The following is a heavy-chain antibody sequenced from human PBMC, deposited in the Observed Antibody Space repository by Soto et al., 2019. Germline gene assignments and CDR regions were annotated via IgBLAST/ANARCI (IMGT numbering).Heavy chain of an antibody. J-gene: IGHJ3*02. CDR2: ISSSSSTI. D-gene: IGHD3-3*01. CDR1: GFTFSSYS. Sequence: GGSLRLSCAASGFTFSSYSMNWVRQAPGKGLEWVSYISSSSSTIYYADSVKGRFTISRDNAKNSLYLQMNSLRAEDTAVYYCARDSLRGLEWFLSGRDAFAIWDQGTMVPVSS. CDR3: ARDSLRGLEWFLSGRDAFAI. V-gene: IGHV3-48*01.